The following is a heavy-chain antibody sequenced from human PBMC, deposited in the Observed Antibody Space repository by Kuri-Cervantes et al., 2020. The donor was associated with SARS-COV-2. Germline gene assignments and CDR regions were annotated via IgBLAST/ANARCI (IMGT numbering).Heavy chain of an antibody. V-gene: IGHV3-23*01. CDR2: ISASGGST. Sequence: GGSLRLSCAASGFTFSSYAMSWVRQAPGKGLEWVSAISASGGSTYYADSVKGRFTISRDNSKNTLYLQMNSLRAEDTAVYYCAKDGGGRWLQFPYDYWGQGTLVTVSS. J-gene: IGHJ4*02. D-gene: IGHD5-24*01. CDR3: AKDGGGRWLQFPYDY. CDR1: GFTFSSYA.